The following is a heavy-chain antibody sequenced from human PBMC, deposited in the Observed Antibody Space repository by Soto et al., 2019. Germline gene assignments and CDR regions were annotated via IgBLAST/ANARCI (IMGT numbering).Heavy chain of an antibody. D-gene: IGHD6-19*01. Sequence: QVQLQQSGPGLVKPSQTLSLICAISGDSVSSGTATWSWIRQSPSRGLEWLGRTYYRSKWYNDYASSLKSRXVXTXDXXKNQLSLQLDSVTPDDSAVYFCARDGSGFHWYFDVWGRGALVTVSS. CDR3: ARDGSGFHWYFDV. CDR2: TYYRSKWYN. J-gene: IGHJ2*01. CDR1: GDSVSSGTAT. V-gene: IGHV6-1*01.